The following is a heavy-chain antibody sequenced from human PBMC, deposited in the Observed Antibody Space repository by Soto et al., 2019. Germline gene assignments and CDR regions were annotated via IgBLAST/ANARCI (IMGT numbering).Heavy chain of an antibody. J-gene: IGHJ6*03. CDR1: GYTFTNYD. D-gene: IGHD4-17*01. CDR2: ISTYNGNT. Sequence: QVQLVQSGAEVKQPGASVKVSCKASGYTFTNYDFTWVRQAPGQGLEWMGWISTYNGNTKYAQKVQGRLTMTTDTSTSTANMELTSLRSDDTAVYYCARTTVTASYYYMDVWGKGTTVTVSS. V-gene: IGHV1-18*01. CDR3: ARTTVTASYYYMDV.